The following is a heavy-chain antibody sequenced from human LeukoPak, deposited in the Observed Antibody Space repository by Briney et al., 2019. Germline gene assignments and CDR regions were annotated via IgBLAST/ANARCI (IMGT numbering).Heavy chain of an antibody. J-gene: IGHJ4*02. V-gene: IGHV3-23*01. CDR2: ISGSGGST. CDR3: ARDRGAMRY. Sequence: GGSLRLSCAASGFTFSSYAMSWVRQAPGKGLEWVSAISGSGGSTYYADSVKGRFTISRDNAKNSLYLQMNSLRAEDTAVYYCARDRGAMRYWGQGTLVTVSS. CDR1: GFTFSSYA. D-gene: IGHD1-26*01.